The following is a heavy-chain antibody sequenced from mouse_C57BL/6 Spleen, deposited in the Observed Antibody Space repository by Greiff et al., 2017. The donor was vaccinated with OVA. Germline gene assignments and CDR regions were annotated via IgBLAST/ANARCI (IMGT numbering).Heavy chain of an antibody. Sequence: QVQLQQPGAELVMPGASVKLSCKASGYTFTSYWMPWVKQRPGQGLEWIGEIDPSDSYTNYNQKFKGKSTLTVDKSSSKAYMQLSSLTSEDSSVYDCARYYDDYGVDYWGQGTTLTVSS. CDR3: ARYYDDYGVDY. CDR1: GYTFTSYW. J-gene: IGHJ2*01. CDR2: IDPSDSYT. V-gene: IGHV1-69*01. D-gene: IGHD2-4*01.